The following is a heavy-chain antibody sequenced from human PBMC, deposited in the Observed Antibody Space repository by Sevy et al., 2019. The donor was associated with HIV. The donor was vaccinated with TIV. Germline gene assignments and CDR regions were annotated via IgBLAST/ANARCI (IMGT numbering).Heavy chain of an antibody. V-gene: IGHV4-39*01. CDR2: IYYTGST. D-gene: IGHD2-8*02. CDR1: AGSISSRSYY. CDR3: ARQVPAGAYYMDV. J-gene: IGHJ6*03. Sequence: SETLSLTCTVSAGSISSRSYYWGWIRQPPGKGLKWIGSIYYTGSTYYNPSLKSRVTISVDTSKNQFSLKVSSVTAADTAVYYCARQVPAGAYYMDVWGKGTTVTVSS.